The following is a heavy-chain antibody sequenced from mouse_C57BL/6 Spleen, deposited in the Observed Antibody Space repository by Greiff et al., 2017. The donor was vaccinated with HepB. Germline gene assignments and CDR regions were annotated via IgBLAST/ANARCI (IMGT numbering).Heavy chain of an antibody. D-gene: IGHD2-4*01. V-gene: IGHV5-6*01. Sequence: VQLKESGGDLVKPGGSLKLSCAASGFTFSSYGMSWVRQTPDKRLEWVATISSGGSYTYYPDSVKGRFTISRDNAKNTLYLQMSSLKSEDTAMYYCARHGHYDGFAYWGQGTLVTVSA. J-gene: IGHJ3*01. CDR2: ISSGGSYT. CDR3: ARHGHYDGFAY. CDR1: GFTFSSYG.